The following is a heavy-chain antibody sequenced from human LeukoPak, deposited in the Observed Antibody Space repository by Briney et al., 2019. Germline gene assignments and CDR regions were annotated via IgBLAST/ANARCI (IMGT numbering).Heavy chain of an antibody. Sequence: SETLSLTCTVSGGSISSSFWSWIRQPPGKGLVYIGYISTSGSTNYSPSLKSRVTISVDTSKNQFSLKLSSVTAADTAVYYCARLRGYTYGYFDYYYCMDVWGKGTTVTVSS. CDR3: ARLRGYTYGYFDYYYCMDV. D-gene: IGHD5-18*01. CDR2: ISTSGST. CDR1: GGSISSSF. J-gene: IGHJ6*03. V-gene: IGHV4-4*09.